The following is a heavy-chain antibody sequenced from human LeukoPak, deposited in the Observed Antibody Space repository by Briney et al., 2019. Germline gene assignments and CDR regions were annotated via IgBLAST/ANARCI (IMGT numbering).Heavy chain of an antibody. V-gene: IGHV1-18*01. J-gene: IGHJ3*02. CDR2: ISAYNGNT. D-gene: IGHD1-1*01. CDR1: GYTFTTYG. CDR3: AIGNYNWIGAFDI. Sequence: APVKVSCTASGYTFTTYGISWVRQAPGQGLEWMGWISAYNGNTNYAQKLQGRVTMTTDTSTSTAYMELRSLRSDDTAVYYCAIGNYNWIGAFDIWGQGTMVTVSS.